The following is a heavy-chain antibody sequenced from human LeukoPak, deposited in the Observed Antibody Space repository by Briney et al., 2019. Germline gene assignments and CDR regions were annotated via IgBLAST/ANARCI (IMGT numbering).Heavy chain of an antibody. V-gene: IGHV4-61*01. D-gene: IGHD6-19*01. Sequence: SETLSLTCTVSGGSIRSTTHYWSWIRQPPGKGLEWIGYIYHSGTTNYNPSLKSRVTISVDTSKNQFSLKLSSVTAADTAVYYCARDKGDSSGWYYGPTGDFDLWGRGTLVTVSS. J-gene: IGHJ2*01. CDR1: GGSIRSTTHY. CDR3: ARDKGDSSGWYYGPTGDFDL. CDR2: IYHSGTT.